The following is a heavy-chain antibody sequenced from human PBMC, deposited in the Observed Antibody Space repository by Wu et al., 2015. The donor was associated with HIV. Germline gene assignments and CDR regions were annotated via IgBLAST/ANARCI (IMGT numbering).Heavy chain of an antibody. D-gene: IGHD5-24*01. CDR2: TIPISETT. J-gene: IGHJ6*02. CDR3: ARESILDMSTASYFYYVLDV. CDR1: GGSLRNHG. Sequence: QVHLVQFGGEVKKPGSSVKVSCRVSGGSLRNHGISWVRQAPGQGLEWMGRTIPISETTNYAQRFQGRVTLIADKVTSTAYMELSSLRSDDTAVYYCARESILDMSTASYFYYVLDVWGQGTTVTVSS. V-gene: IGHV1-69*13.